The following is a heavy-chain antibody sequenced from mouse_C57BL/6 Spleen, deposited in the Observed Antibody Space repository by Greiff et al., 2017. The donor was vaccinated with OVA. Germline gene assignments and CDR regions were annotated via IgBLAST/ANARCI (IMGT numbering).Heavy chain of an antibody. J-gene: IGHJ4*01. Sequence: VHLVESGAELVRPGASVKLSCKASGYTFTDYYINWVKQRPGQGLEWIARIYPGSGNTYYNEKFKGKATLTAEKSSSTAYMQLSSLTSEDSAVYFCARLGDYDVYYYAMDYWGQGTSVTVSS. D-gene: IGHD2-4*01. CDR1: GYTFTDYY. CDR2: IYPGSGNT. CDR3: ARLGDYDVYYYAMDY. V-gene: IGHV1-76*01.